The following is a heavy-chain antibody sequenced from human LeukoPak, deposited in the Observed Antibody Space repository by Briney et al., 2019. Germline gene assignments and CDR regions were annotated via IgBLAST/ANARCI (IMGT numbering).Heavy chain of an antibody. CDR3: ARVDGGYESLDY. V-gene: IGHV3-11*04. CDR1: GFSISDSY. D-gene: IGHD5-12*01. CDR2: ISGSGSDI. Sequence: GGSLRLSCVVSGFSISDSYMTWIRQTPGKGLEWLAYISGSGSDIYFADSVKGRFTISRDNAKNSLYLQMNSLRAEDTAVYYCARVDGGYESLDYWGQGTLVTVSS. J-gene: IGHJ4*02.